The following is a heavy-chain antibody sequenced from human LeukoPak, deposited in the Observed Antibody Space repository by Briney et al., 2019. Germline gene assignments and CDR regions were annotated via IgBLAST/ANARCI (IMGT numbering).Heavy chain of an antibody. D-gene: IGHD5-18*01. V-gene: IGHV3-7*01. J-gene: IGHJ4*02. CDR2: IKQDGSEK. CDR3: ARSVDTAMGDFDY. CDR1: GFSFISYW. Sequence: GGSLRLSCAASGFSFISYWMTWVRQAPGKGLEWVANIKQDGSEKYYVDSVKGRFTISRDNAKNSLYLQMNSLRAEDTAVYYCARSVDTAMGDFDYWGQGTLVTVSS.